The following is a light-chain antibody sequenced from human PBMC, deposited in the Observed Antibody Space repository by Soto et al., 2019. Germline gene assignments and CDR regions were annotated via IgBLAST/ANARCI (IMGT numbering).Light chain of an antibody. J-gene: IGKJ2*01. CDR2: GAS. Sequence: EIVLTQSPGTLSLSPGARATLSCRASQSVSSSYLAWDQQKPGQAPRLLIYGASSRATGIPDRFSGSGSGTDFTLTISRLEPEDFAVYYCQQYGSSPMYTLGQGTKLEIK. CDR1: QSVSSSY. V-gene: IGKV3-20*01. CDR3: QQYGSSPMYT.